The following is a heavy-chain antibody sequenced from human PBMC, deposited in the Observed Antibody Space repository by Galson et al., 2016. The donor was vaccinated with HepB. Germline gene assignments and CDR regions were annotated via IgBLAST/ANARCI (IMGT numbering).Heavy chain of an antibody. CDR3: ATSPSRGV. CDR1: GFAVSNNY. D-gene: IGHD2-2*01. Sequence: SLRLSCAASGFAVSNNYMSWVRRAPGRGLEGVSVIYSGGSILYPHSVKGRSTISRDNSKNTLYLQTNSLRAEDTAVYYWATSPSRGVWGQGTTVTVSS. J-gene: IGHJ6*02. CDR2: IYSGGSI. V-gene: IGHV3-53*01.